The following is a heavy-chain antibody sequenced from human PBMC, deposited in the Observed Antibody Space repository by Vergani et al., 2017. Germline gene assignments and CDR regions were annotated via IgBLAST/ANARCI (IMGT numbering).Heavy chain of an antibody. V-gene: IGHV4-39*07. Sequence: QLQLQESGPGLVKPSETLSLTCTVSGGSISSSGYYWGWIRQPPGKGLEWIGTIYYSGSTNYNPSLKSRVTMSLDTSKNEFSLKLSSVTAADTAVYYCAREPRGSSYGLFDYWGQGTLVTVSS. J-gene: IGHJ4*02. D-gene: IGHD5-18*01. CDR3: AREPRGSSYGLFDY. CDR1: GGSISSSGYY. CDR2: IYYSGST.